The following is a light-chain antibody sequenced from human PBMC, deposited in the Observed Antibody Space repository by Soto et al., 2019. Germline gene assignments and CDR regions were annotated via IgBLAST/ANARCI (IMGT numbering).Light chain of an antibody. CDR1: SSDVGYNY. Sequence: QSALTQPASVSGSPGQSITISCTGTSSDVGYNYVSWYQQHPGKAPKLMIFEVSNRPSGVSNRFSGSKSGNTASLTISGLQAEDEADYYCSSYAGSYTSLFGGGTKLTVL. CDR3: SSYAGSYTSL. J-gene: IGLJ3*02. CDR2: EVS. V-gene: IGLV2-14*01.